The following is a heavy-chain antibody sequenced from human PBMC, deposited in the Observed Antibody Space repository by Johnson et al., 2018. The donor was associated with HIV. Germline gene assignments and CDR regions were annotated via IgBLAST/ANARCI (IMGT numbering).Heavy chain of an antibody. Sequence: VQLVESGGGLVQPGGSLRLSCAASAFTVSSNHMTWVRQAPGKGLEWVSVIHSGGSTNYADSVKGRFTISRDNSKNTLYLQMNSLRAEDTAVYYCAKEGITMEVDIWGQGTMVTVSS. CDR2: IHSGGST. V-gene: IGHV3-66*01. CDR3: AKEGITMEVDI. D-gene: IGHD3-10*01. CDR1: AFTVSSNH. J-gene: IGHJ3*02.